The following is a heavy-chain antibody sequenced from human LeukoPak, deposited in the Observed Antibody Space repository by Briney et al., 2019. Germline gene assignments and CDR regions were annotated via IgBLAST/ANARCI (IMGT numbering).Heavy chain of an antibody. CDR1: GGSISSSSYY. V-gene: IGHV4-39*01. CDR2: IYYSGST. D-gene: IGHD3-22*01. Sequence: SETLSLTCTVSGGSISSSSYYWGWIRQPPGKGLEWIGSIYYSGSTYYNPSLKSRVTISVGTSKNQFSLKLSSVTAADTAVYYCARLYDSSGYYYYYYMDVWGKGTTVTVSS. J-gene: IGHJ6*03. CDR3: ARLYDSSGYYYYYYMDV.